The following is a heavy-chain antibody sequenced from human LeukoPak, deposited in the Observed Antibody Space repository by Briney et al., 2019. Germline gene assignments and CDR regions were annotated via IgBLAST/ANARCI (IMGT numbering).Heavy chain of an antibody. D-gene: IGHD3-10*01. J-gene: IGHJ6*02. V-gene: IGHV3-21*01. CDR1: GFPFNTYN. CDR3: ARDSATHGSGSQGMDV. CDR2: ISPGSSYI. Sequence: GGSLRLSCAAPGFPFNTYNINWVRQAPGKGLEWVSSISPGSSYIYYTESLKGRFTISRDNAKNSLYLQMNSLRVEDTAVYYCARDSATHGSGSQGMDVWGQGTTVTVSS.